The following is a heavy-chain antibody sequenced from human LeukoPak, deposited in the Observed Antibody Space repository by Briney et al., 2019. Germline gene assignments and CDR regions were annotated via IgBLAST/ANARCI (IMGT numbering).Heavy chain of an antibody. Sequence: GSVRVSCKASGYTFTSYGISWVRQAPGQGLEGMGWISAYNGNTNYAQTLQGRVTMTTDTSTSTAYMELRSLRSDATAVYYCARARYYDFWSGYYAPDAFDIWGQGTVVTVSS. CDR3: ARARYYDFWSGYYAPDAFDI. CDR2: ISAYNGNT. D-gene: IGHD3-3*01. V-gene: IGHV1-18*01. CDR1: GYTFTSYG. J-gene: IGHJ3*02.